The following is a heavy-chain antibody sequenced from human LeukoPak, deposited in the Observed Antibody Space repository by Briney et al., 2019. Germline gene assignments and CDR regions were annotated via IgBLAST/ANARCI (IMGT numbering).Heavy chain of an antibody. J-gene: IGHJ4*02. CDR1: GYTFTNYD. Sequence: ASVEVSCKASGYTFTNYDINWVRRATGQGLEWMGWMNPNSGNTGYAQEFQGRVTMTRSTSISTAYMELRGLRSDDTAVYYCARVVGGSYYSANCFDYWGQGTLVTVSS. CDR2: MNPNSGNT. D-gene: IGHD1-26*01. V-gene: IGHV1-8*01. CDR3: ARVVGGSYYSANCFDY.